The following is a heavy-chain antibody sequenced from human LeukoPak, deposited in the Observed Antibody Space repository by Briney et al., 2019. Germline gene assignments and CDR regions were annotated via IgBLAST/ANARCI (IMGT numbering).Heavy chain of an antibody. Sequence: SETLSLTCAVYGGSFSGYYWSWIRQPPGKGLEWIGEINHSGSTNYNPSLKSRVTISVDTSKNQFSLKLSSVTAADTAVYYCAGRPYNMGFDPWGQGTLVTVSS. CDR2: INHSGST. V-gene: IGHV4-34*01. CDR3: AGRPYNMGFDP. CDR1: GGSFSGYY. J-gene: IGHJ5*02. D-gene: IGHD3-10*01.